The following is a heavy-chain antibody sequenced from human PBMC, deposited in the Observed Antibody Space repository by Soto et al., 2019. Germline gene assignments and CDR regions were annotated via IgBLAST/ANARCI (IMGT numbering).Heavy chain of an antibody. CDR2: ISPSGTT. V-gene: IGHV4-34*01. Sequence: SETLSLTCSLYSGSLSGYYWGWIRQPPGKGLEWIGEISPSGTTNYSPSLKSRVSISVDTSKNQFSLNLTSLTAADTAVYYCARAPKVSGSAQTRPDFWGQGSLVTVSS. CDR1: SGSLSGYY. D-gene: IGHD6-6*01. J-gene: IGHJ4*02. CDR3: ARAPKVSGSAQTRPDF.